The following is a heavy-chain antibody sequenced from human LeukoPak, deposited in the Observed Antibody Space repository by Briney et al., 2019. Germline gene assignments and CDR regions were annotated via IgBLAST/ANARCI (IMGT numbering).Heavy chain of an antibody. CDR2: INHSGST. D-gene: IGHD3-3*01. Sequence: SGTLSLTCAVYDGSFSGYYWSWIRQPPGKGLEWIGEINHSGSTNYNPSLKSRVTISLDTSKSQFSLKVRYVTAADTAVYYCARGLNDSWTGENYWGQGTLVTVSS. J-gene: IGHJ4*02. V-gene: IGHV4-34*01. CDR3: ARGLNDSWTGENY. CDR1: DGSFSGYY.